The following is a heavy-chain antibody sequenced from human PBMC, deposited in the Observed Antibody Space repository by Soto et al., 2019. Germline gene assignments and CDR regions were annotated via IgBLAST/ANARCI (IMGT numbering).Heavy chain of an antibody. Sequence: EVHLVESGGGWVKPGGSLTLSCVASGFTFGDAWMNWVRQAAGKGLEWVGHVKTKSEGETTDYAAPVKGSFTIWRDDSTNALYLQMNSLKSEDTGKYFGTTLVPSWGQGTQVTVSS. D-gene: IGHD1-1*01. CDR3: TTLVPS. V-gene: IGHV3-15*07. CDR2: VKTKSEGETT. J-gene: IGHJ5*02. CDR1: GFTFGDAW.